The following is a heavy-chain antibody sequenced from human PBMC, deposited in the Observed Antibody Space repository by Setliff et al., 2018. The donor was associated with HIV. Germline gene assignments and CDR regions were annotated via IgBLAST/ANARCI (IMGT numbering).Heavy chain of an antibody. CDR1: GGSINRISYY. Sequence: SETLSLTCTVSGGSINRISYYWGWIRQAPGRGLEWIGNIHSSGITYYKPSLKSRLVISVDKTKNQFSLMLNSLTVADTAVYYCARLGYYNLWSGYWTDTWGQGKSVTVSS. V-gene: IGHV4-39*01. CDR3: ARLGYYNLWSGYWTDT. CDR2: IHSSGIT. J-gene: IGHJ4*02. D-gene: IGHD3-3*01.